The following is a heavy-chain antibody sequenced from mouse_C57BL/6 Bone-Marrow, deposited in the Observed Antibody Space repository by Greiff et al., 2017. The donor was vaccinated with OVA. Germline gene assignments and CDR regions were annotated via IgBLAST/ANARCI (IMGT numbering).Heavy chain of an antibody. CDR1: GYAFTNYL. CDR2: INPGSGGT. Sequence: QVQLQQSGAELVRPGTSVKVSCKASGYAFTNYLMEWVKQRPGQGLEWIGVINPGSGGTNYNEKFKGKATLTADKSSSTAYMQLSSLTSEDSAVYFCARGNLRDYWGQGTTLTVSS. J-gene: IGHJ2*01. CDR3: ARGNLRDY. V-gene: IGHV1-54*01.